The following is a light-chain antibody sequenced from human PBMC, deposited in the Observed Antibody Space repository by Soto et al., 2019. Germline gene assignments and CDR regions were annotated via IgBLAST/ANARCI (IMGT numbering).Light chain of an antibody. CDR2: GNS. Sequence: QSVLTQPPSVSGAPGQRVTISCTGSSANIGAGYDVHWYQQLPGTAPKLLIYGNSSRPSGVPDRFSGSKSGTSASLAITGLQAEDEADYYCQSSDSSLSAPYVFGTGTKVTVL. CDR3: QSSDSSLSAPYV. J-gene: IGLJ1*01. V-gene: IGLV1-40*01. CDR1: SANIGAGYD.